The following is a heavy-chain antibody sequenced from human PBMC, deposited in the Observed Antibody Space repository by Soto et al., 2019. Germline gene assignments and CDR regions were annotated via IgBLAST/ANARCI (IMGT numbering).Heavy chain of an antibody. D-gene: IGHD3-3*01. J-gene: IGHJ3*02. CDR3: XXXRXPYXDFWSGRGAFDI. CDR2: ISSSGSTI. CDR1: GFTFSDYY. Sequence: QVQLVXSGGGLVKPGGSLRLSCAASGFTFSDYYMSWIRQAPGKGLEWVSYISSSGSTIYYADSVKGRFTXXXXXAKXXXXXXXXXXXXXXXXXXXXXXXRXPYXDFWSGRGAFDIWGQGTMVTVSS. V-gene: IGHV3-11*01.